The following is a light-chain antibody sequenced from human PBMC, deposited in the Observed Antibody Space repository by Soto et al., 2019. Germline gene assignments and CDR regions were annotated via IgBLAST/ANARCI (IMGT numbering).Light chain of an antibody. J-gene: IGKJ1*01. Sequence: EIVLTQSPGTLSLSPGERATLSCRASQSVSSNYLAWFQQKPGQAPRLLIFGASKRDPGIPDRFSGSGSGTGFTLTISRLEPEDSAVYYCQQYDNSPGTFGQGTRVAIK. CDR2: GAS. V-gene: IGKV3-20*01. CDR3: QQYDNSPGT. CDR1: QSVSSNY.